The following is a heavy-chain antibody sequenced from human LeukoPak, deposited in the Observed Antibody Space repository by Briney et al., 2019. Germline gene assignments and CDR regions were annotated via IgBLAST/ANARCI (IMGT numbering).Heavy chain of an antibody. J-gene: IGHJ4*02. V-gene: IGHV4-59*01. CDR3: ARVAHPDYDSSGYYLLDY. Sequence: PSETLSLTCTVSGGSISSYYWSWIRQPPGKGLEWIGYIYYSGSTNYNPSLKSRVTISVDTSKNQFSLKLSSVTAADTAVYYCARVAHPDYDSSGYYLLDYWGQGTLVTVSS. CDR2: IYYSGST. CDR1: GGSISSYY. D-gene: IGHD3-22*01.